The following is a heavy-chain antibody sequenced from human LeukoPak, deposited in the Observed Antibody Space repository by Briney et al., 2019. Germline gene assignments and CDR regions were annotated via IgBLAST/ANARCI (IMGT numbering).Heavy chain of an antibody. V-gene: IGHV4-30-2*01. CDR3: ASPSITEYYYDGAGFDP. CDR2: IYHSGST. Sequence: PSETLSLTCTVSGGSISSGGYYWSWIRQPPGKGLEWIGYIYHSGSTNYNPSLKSRVTISVDTSKNQFSLKLSSVTAADTAVYYCASPSITEYYYDGAGFDPWGQGTLVTVSS. CDR1: GGSISSGGYY. D-gene: IGHD3-22*01. J-gene: IGHJ5*02.